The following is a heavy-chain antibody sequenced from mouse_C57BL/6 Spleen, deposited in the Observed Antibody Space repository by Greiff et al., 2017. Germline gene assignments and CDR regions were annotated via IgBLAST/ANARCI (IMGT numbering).Heavy chain of an antibody. D-gene: IGHD1-1*01. CDR3: ARLRDGSSLDY. Sequence: VQLQQSGPELVKPGASVKISCKASGYAFSSSWMNWVKQRPGKGLEWIGRIYPGDGDTNYNGKFKGKATLTADKSSSTAYMQLSSLTSEDSAVYFCARLRDGSSLDYWGQGTTLTVSS. CDR1: GYAFSSSW. V-gene: IGHV1-82*01. CDR2: IYPGDGDT. J-gene: IGHJ2*01.